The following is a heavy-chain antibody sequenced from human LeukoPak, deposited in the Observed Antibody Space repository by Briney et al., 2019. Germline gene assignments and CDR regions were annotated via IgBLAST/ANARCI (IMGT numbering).Heavy chain of an antibody. CDR3: ARETMTTVTLGDAFDI. D-gene: IGHD4-11*01. CDR2: ISRSSSYI. V-gene: IGHV3-21*01. Sequence: PGGSLRLSCAASGFTFSDHYMDWVRQAPGKGLEWVSSISRSSSYIYYADSVKGRFTISRDNAKNSLYLQMNSLRAEDTAVYYCARETMTTVTLGDAFDIWGQGTMVAVSS. J-gene: IGHJ3*02. CDR1: GFTFSDHY.